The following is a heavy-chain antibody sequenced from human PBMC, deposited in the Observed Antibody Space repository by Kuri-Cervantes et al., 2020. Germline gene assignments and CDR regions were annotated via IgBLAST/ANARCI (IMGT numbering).Heavy chain of an antibody. J-gene: IGHJ4*02. CDR2: IKSKSDGETT. Sequence: GESLKISCAASGFTFSNAWMNWVRQAPGKGLEWVGRIKSKSDGETTDYAAPVKGRFTISRDDSKNTLYLHMNSLKTEDTAVYYCIAHWAAVTGRTVYWGQGTLVTVSS. CDR1: GFTFSNAW. V-gene: IGHV3-15*01. D-gene: IGHD6-19*01. CDR3: IAHWAAVTGRTVY.